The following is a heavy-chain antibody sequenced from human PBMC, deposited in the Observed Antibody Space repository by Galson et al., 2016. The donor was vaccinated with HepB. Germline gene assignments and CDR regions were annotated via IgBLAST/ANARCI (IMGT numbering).Heavy chain of an antibody. D-gene: IGHD2-15*01. CDR3: ARCPVRGRVANRRAFDI. CDR1: GASFSDYY. CDR2: ISHIGIT. V-gene: IGHV4-34*01. J-gene: IGHJ3*02. Sequence: SETLSLTCAIYGASFSDYYWSWIRQPPNKGLGWIGEISHIGITDYNPSLKSRVTISVDTSKNQFSLELSSVTAADTAVYYCARCPVRGRVANRRAFDIWGQGTLVTVSA.